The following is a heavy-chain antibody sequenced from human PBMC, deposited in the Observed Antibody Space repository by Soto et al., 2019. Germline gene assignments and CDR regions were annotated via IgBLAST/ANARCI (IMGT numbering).Heavy chain of an antibody. CDR3: ARAPQRQYYYDSSGYYPH. CDR1: GYTFTGYY. J-gene: IGHJ4*02. CDR2: INPNSGGT. Sequence: ASVKVSCKASGYTFTGYYMHWVRQAPGQGLEWMGWINPNSGGTNYAQKFQGRVTMTRDTSISTAYMELSRLRSDDTAVYYCARAPQRQYYYDSSGYYPHWGQGTLVTVSS. D-gene: IGHD3-22*01. V-gene: IGHV1-2*02.